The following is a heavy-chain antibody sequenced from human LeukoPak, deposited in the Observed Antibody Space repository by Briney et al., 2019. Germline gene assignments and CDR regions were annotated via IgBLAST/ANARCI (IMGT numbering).Heavy chain of an antibody. J-gene: IGHJ4*02. CDR3: AKDFNSGGSSPPAFDY. CDR1: GFTFSSYG. Sequence: GRSLRLSCAASGFTFSSYGMHWVRQAPGKGLEGVAVISYDGSNKYYADSVKGRFTISRDNSKNTLYLQMNSLRAEDTAVYYCAKDFNSGGSSPPAFDYWGQGTLVTVSS. D-gene: IGHD1-26*01. V-gene: IGHV3-30*18. CDR2: ISYDGSNK.